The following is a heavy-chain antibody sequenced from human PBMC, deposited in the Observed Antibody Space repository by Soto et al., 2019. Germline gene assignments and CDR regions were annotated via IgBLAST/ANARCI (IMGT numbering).Heavy chain of an antibody. CDR3: ARPGIAVAGTFDH. D-gene: IGHD6-19*01. J-gene: IGHJ4*02. CDR1: GYTFTSYD. CDR2: MNPNSGNT. V-gene: IGHV1-8*01. Sequence: ASVKVSGKASGYTFTSYDINWVRQATGQGLEWMGWMNPNSGNTGYAQKFQGRVTMTRNTSISTAYMELSSLRSEDTAVYYCARPGIAVAGTFDHWGQGTLVTVSS.